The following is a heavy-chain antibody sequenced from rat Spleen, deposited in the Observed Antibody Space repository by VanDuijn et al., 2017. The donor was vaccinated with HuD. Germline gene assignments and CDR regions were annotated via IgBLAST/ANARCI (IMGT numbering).Heavy chain of an antibody. J-gene: IGHJ3*01. Sequence: QVQLKESGPNLVQPSQTLSLICTVSGFSLTTYHVHWVRQPPGKGLEWMGRIQNGGLTDYNSALTSRLSISRDTPQSQVVLKMNSLQTEDTAMYFCARSWVSGYLNWFAQWGQGTLVTVSS. CDR3: ARSWVSGYLNWFAQ. V-gene: IGHV2-27*01. CDR1: GFSLTTYH. D-gene: IGHD2-2*01. CDR2: IQNGGLT.